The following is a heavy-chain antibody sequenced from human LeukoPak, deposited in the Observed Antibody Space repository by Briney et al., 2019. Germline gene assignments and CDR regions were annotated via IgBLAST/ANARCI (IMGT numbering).Heavy chain of an antibody. J-gene: IGHJ5*02. CDR2: ISAYNGNT. D-gene: IGHD2-2*01. V-gene: IGHV1-18*01. Sequence: ASVKVSCKASGYTFTSYGISWVRQAPGQGLEWMGWISAYNGNTNYAQKLQGRFTMTTDTSTSTAYMELRSLRSDDTAVYYCARDGWDIVVVPAAGGWFDPWGQGTLVTVSS. CDR3: ARDGWDIVVVPAAGGWFDP. CDR1: GYTFTSYG.